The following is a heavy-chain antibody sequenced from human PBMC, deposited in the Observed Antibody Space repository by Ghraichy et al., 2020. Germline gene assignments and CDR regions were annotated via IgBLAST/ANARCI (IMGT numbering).Heavy chain of an antibody. V-gene: IGHV4-39*01. CDR3: ARLFCSSTSCYPPFTAYYYYYMDV. D-gene: IGHD2-2*01. CDR1: GGSISSSSYY. Sequence: SQTLSLTCTVSGGSISSSSYYWGWIRPPPGKGLEWIGSIYYSGSTYYNPSLKSRVTISVDTSKNQFSLKLSSVTAADTAVYYCARLFCSSTSCYPPFTAYYYYYMDVWGKGTTVTVSS. CDR2: IYYSGST. J-gene: IGHJ6*03.